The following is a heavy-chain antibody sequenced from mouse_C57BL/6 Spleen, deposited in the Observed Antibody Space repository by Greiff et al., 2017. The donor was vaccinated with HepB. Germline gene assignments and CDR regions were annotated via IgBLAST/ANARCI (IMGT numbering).Heavy chain of an antibody. J-gene: IGHJ2*01. D-gene: IGHD1-1*01. CDR2: IYPSDSET. V-gene: IGHV1-61*01. CDR1: GYTFTSYW. CDR3: ARWGTTVVATGYFDY. Sequence: QVQLQQSGAELVRPGSSVKLSCKASGYTFTSYWMDWVKQRPGQGLEWIGNIYPSDSETHYNQKFKDKATLTVDKSSSTAYMQLSSLTSEDSAVYYCARWGTTVVATGYFDYWGQGTTLTVSS.